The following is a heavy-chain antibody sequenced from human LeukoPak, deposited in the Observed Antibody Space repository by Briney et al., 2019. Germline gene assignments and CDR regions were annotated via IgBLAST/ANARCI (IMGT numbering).Heavy chain of an antibody. CDR1: GFTFSGST. V-gene: IGHV3-73*01. D-gene: IGHD6-19*01. J-gene: IGHJ4*02. Sequence: GGSLRLSCAASGFTFSGSTIHWVRQASGKGLEGVGRIRSKANSYATAYGASVKGRFTISRDDSKNTAYLQMNSLKTEDTAVYYCIGSSGWPSPFDYWGQGSLVTVSS. CDR2: IRSKANSYAT. CDR3: IGSSGWPSPFDY.